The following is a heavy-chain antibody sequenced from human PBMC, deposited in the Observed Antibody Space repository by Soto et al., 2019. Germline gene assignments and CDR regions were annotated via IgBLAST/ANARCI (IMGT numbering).Heavy chain of an antibody. CDR1: GGSISSSSYY. CDR3: AIDYDILTGYYNPAFAFDI. D-gene: IGHD3-9*01. J-gene: IGHJ3*02. CDR2: IYYSGST. V-gene: IGHV4-39*02. Sequence: SETLSLTCTVSGGSISSSSYYWGWIRQPPGKGLEWIGSIYYSGSTYYNPSLKSRVTISVDTSKNQFSLKLSSVTAADTAVYYCAIDYDILTGYYNPAFAFDIWGQGTMVTVSS.